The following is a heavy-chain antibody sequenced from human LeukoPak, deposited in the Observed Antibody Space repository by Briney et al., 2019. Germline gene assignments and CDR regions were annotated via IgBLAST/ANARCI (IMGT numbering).Heavy chain of an antibody. CDR3: ARGPPRLERRSYFDY. CDR1: GYTFTNYG. D-gene: IGHD1-1*01. V-gene: IGHV1-18*01. Sequence: ASVKVSCKASGYTFTNYGISWVRQTPGQGLEWMGWISAYNGNTNYAQKLQGRVTMTTDTSTSTAYMEPRSLRSDDTAVYYCARGPPRLERRSYFDYWGQGTLATVSS. CDR2: ISAYNGNT. J-gene: IGHJ4*02.